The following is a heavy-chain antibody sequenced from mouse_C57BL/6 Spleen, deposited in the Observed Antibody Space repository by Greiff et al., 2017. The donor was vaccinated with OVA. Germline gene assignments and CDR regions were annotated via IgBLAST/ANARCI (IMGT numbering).Heavy chain of an antibody. J-gene: IGHJ4*01. CDR3: ASLGSNYAMDY. Sequence: QVQLKESGPGLVQPSQSLSITCTVSGFSLTSYGVHWVRQSPGKGLEWLGVIWSGGSTDYNAAFISRLSISKDNSKSQVFFKMNSLQADDTAIYYCASLGSNYAMDYWGQGTSVTVSS. CDR1: GFSLTSYG. D-gene: IGHD1-1*01. CDR2: IWSGGST. V-gene: IGHV2-2*01.